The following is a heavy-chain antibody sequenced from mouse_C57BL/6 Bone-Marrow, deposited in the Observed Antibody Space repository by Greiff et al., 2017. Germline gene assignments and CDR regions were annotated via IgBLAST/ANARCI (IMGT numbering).Heavy chain of an antibody. CDR3: ARKGDSSGYVD. CDR1: GYTFTSYG. CDR2: IYPRSGNT. V-gene: IGHV1-81*01. D-gene: IGHD3-2*02. Sequence: VQLQESGAELARPGASVKLSCKASGYTFTSYGISWVKQRTGQGLEWIGEIYPRSGNTYYNEKFKGKATLTADKSSSTAYMELRSLTSEDSAVYFCARKGDSSGYVDWGQGTLVTVSA. J-gene: IGHJ3*01.